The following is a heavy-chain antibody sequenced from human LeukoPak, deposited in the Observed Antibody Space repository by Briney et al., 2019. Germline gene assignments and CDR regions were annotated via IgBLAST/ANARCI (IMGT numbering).Heavy chain of an antibody. D-gene: IGHD2/OR15-2a*01. CDR3: ARDFYDGFALDY. CDR2: IFSSSTYI. CDR1: GFALNTYS. V-gene: IGHV3-21*03. J-gene: IGHJ4*02. Sequence: GGSLRLSCAASGFALNTYSMNWVRQAPGKGLEWVSFIFSSSTYIYYTDSVKGRFTISRDNVRNSLYLQMDNLRAEDTGVYYCARDFYDGFALDYWGQGTLVTVSS.